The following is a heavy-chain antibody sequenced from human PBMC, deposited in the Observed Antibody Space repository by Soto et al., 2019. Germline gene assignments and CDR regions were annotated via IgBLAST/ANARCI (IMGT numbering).Heavy chain of an antibody. CDR2: LIPLFGTA. Sequence: QVQLVQSGAEVKKPGSSVKVSCKASGGTFSSYAISWVRQAPGQGLEWMGGLIPLFGTANYAQKFQGRVTITADKSSSTAYMELSSLRSEDTAVYYCARAPYDRSGYYLGDYYGMDVWGQGTTVTVSS. D-gene: IGHD3-22*01. V-gene: IGHV1-69*06. CDR1: GGTFSSYA. J-gene: IGHJ6*02. CDR3: ARAPYDRSGYYLGDYYGMDV.